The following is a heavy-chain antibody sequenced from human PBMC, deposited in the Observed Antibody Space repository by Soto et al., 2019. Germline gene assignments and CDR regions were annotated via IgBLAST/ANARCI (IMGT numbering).Heavy chain of an antibody. Sequence: GGSLRLSCAASGFTFSSDWMSWVRQAPGKGLEWVANIKQDGSEKYYVDSVKGRFTISRDNAKNSLYLQMNSLRAEDTAVYYCARDVAVAANWGQGTLVTVSS. J-gene: IGHJ4*02. V-gene: IGHV3-7*01. CDR1: GFTFSSDW. D-gene: IGHD6-19*01. CDR3: ARDVAVAAN. CDR2: IKQDGSEK.